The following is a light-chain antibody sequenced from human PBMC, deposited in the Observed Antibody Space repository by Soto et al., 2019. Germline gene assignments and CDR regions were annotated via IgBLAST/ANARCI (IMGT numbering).Light chain of an antibody. CDR1: QSFSSTY. CDR2: GAS. Sequence: IVLTRSPGTLSLSPGDRATLSCRASQSFSSTYLAWYQQKPGQAPRLLIYGASSRATGIPDRFSGGGSGTDFSLTISRLDPEDFAVYYCQQYSSSPITIGQGTRLEIK. J-gene: IGKJ5*01. V-gene: IGKV3-20*01. CDR3: QQYSSSPIT.